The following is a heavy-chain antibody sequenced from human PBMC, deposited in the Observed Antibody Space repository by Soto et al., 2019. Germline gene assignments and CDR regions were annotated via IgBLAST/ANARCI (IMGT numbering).Heavy chain of an antibody. CDR1: GGSISSGGYY. CDR3: ARDLNYYGSGRYLTWFDP. J-gene: IGHJ5*02. V-gene: IGHV4-31*03. CDR2: IYYSGST. D-gene: IGHD3-10*01. Sequence: ASETLSLTCTVSGGSISSGGYYWSWIRQHPGKGLEWIGYIYYSGSTYYNPSLKSRVTISVDTSKNQFSLKLSSVTAADTAVYYCARDLNYYGSGRYLTWFDPWGQGTLVTVS.